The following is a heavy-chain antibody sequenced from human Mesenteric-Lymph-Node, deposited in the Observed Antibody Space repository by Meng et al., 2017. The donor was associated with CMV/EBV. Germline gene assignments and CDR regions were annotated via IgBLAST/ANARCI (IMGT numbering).Heavy chain of an antibody. CDR1: GFTFNNYA. J-gene: IGHJ5*02. Sequence: GGSLRLSCAASGFTFNNYAMNWVRQAPGKGLEWVSSISGSGGSTYYADSVKGRFTISRDNSKNTLYLQMISLRAEDTAVYYCAKGLAVVVSAQDWFDPWGQGTLVTVSS. V-gene: IGHV3-23*01. CDR2: ISGSGGST. CDR3: AKGLAVVVSAQDWFDP. D-gene: IGHD2-2*01.